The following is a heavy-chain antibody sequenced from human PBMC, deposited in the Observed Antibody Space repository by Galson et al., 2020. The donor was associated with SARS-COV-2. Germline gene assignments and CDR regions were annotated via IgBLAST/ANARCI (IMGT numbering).Heavy chain of an antibody. CDR3: AKTILGYCSSTSCWEGDV. J-gene: IGHJ6*02. Sequence: GESLKISCAASGFTVSSNYMSWVRQAPGKGLEWVSVIYSGGSTYYADSVKGRFTISRDNSKNTLYLQMNSLRAEDTAVYYCAKTILGYCSSTSCWEGDVWGQGTTVTVSS. CDR1: GFTVSSNY. CDR2: IYSGGST. D-gene: IGHD2-2*01. V-gene: IGHV3-66*01.